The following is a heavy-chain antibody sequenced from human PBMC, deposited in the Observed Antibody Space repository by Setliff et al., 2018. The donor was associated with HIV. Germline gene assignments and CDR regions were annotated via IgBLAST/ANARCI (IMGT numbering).Heavy chain of an antibody. D-gene: IGHD4-17*01. J-gene: IGHJ4*02. Sequence: GGSLRLSCAASGFTFSNAWMSWVRQAPGKGLEWVSYISRDGNTIYYADSVKGRFTISRDNAKNSLYLQLNSLRPEDTAVYYCARDKDEDYGSTSFDYWGQGILVTVSS. CDR2: ISRDGNTI. CDR1: GFTFSNAW. CDR3: ARDKDEDYGSTSFDY. V-gene: IGHV3-11*01.